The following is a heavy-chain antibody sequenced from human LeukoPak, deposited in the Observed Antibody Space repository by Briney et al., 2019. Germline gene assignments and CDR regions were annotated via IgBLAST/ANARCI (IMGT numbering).Heavy chain of an antibody. CDR1: GFTFSSYA. V-gene: IGHV3-23*01. CDR3: AKLHYDSSGYYGWGAFDI. CDR2: IIGSGGST. Sequence: GGSLRLSCAASGFTFSSYAMSWVRQAPGKGLEWVSAIIGSGGSTYYADSVKGRFTISRDNSKNTLYLQMNSLRAEDTAVYYCAKLHYDSSGYYGWGAFDIWGQGTMVTVSS. J-gene: IGHJ3*02. D-gene: IGHD3-22*01.